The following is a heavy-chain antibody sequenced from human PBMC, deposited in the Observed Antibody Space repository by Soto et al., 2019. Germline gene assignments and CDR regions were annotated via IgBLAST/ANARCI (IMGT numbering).Heavy chain of an antibody. V-gene: IGHV3-74*01. J-gene: IGHJ3*02. CDR3: VRVSRDAFDI. CDR1: GFTFRNYW. Sequence: DVQLVESGGGLVQPGGSLRLSCAASGFTFRNYWMHWVRQGPGKGLVWVSRINSDGSSTIYADSVKGRFTFSRDNAENTLYLQMNSLTAEDTAVYYCVRVSRDAFDIWGQGTMVTVS. CDR2: INSDGSST.